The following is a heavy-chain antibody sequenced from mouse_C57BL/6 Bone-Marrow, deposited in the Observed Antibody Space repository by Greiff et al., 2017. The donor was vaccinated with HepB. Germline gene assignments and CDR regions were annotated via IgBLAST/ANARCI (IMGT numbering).Heavy chain of an antibody. CDR1: GYAFSSSW. Sequence: VMLVESGPELVKPGASVKISCKASGYAFSSSWMNWVKQRPGKGLEWIGRIYPGDGDTNYNGKFKGKATLTADKSSSTAYMQLSSLTSEDSAVYFCARGGAQATYDYWGQGTTLTVSS. D-gene: IGHD3-2*02. CDR2: IYPGDGDT. V-gene: IGHV1-82*01. CDR3: ARGGAQATYDY. J-gene: IGHJ2*01.